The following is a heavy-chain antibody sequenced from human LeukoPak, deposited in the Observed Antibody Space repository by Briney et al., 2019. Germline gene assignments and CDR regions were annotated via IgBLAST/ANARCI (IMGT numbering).Heavy chain of an antibody. V-gene: IGHV3-21*01. J-gene: IGHJ3*02. CDR3: ARDIAARPPKGDAFDI. D-gene: IGHD6-6*01. CDR2: ISSSSSYI. Sequence: PGGSLRLSCAAAGFTFSSYSMNWVRQAPGKGLEWVSSISSSSSYIYYADSVKGRFTISRDNAKNSLYLQMNSLRAEDTAVYYCARDIAARPPKGDAFDIWGQGTMVTVSS. CDR1: GFTFSSYS.